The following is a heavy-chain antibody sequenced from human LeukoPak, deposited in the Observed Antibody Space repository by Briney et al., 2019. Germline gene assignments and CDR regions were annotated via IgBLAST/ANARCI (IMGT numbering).Heavy chain of an antibody. D-gene: IGHD1-26*01. V-gene: IGHV3-7*01. CDR3: ARDPYSGSYSDYYYYYMDV. J-gene: IGHJ6*03. CDR1: GFTFSSYW. CDR2: IKQDGSEK. Sequence: GGSLRLSCAASGFTFSSYWMSWVRQAPGKGLEWVANIKQDGSEKYYVDSVKGRFTISRDNAKNSLYLQMNSLRAEDTAVYYCARDPYSGSYSDYYYYYMDVWGKGTTVTVSS.